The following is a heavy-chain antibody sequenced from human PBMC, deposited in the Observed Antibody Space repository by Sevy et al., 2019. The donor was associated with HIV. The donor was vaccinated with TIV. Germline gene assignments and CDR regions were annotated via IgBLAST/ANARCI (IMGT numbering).Heavy chain of an antibody. J-gene: IGHJ6*02. Sequence: GGSLRLSCVASEFIFSDYAMNWVRQTPGKGLEWVSSINGKGRTTHYADSVEGRFTISRDNSKNTLYLQMNSLRAEETAVYYCAKTINSGGGAVPAANYYYYGMDVWGQGTTVTVSS. CDR2: INGKGRTT. D-gene: IGHD2-2*01. CDR3: AKTINSGGGAVPAANYYYYGMDV. CDR1: EFIFSDYA. V-gene: IGHV3-23*01.